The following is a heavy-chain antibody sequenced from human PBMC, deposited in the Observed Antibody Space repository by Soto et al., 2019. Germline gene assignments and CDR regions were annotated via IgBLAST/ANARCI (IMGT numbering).Heavy chain of an antibody. D-gene: IGHD6-13*01. CDR3: ANQKQQLDPGYFQH. J-gene: IGHJ1*01. CDR2: ISGSGGST. CDR1: GFTFNRYA. Sequence: GGSLRLSCAASGFTFNRYAMSWVRQAPGKGLEWVSTISGSGGSTYYADSVQGRFSISRDNSKNTLSLEMTSLRAEDTAVYYCANQKQQLDPGYFQHWGQGTLVTVSS. V-gene: IGHV3-23*01.